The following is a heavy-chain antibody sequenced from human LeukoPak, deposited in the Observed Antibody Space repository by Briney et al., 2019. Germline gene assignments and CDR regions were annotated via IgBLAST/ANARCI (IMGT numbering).Heavy chain of an antibody. Sequence: SQTLSLTCAISGDSVSSNSAAWNWIRQSPSRGLEWLGRTYYRSKWYNDYAVSVKSRITINPDTSKNQFSLQLNSVTPEDTAVYYCAREDQTFCSGGSCYISYYYYMDVWGEGTTVTVSS. D-gene: IGHD2-15*01. CDR2: TYYRSKWYN. J-gene: IGHJ6*03. CDR3: AREDQTFCSGGSCYISYYYYMDV. CDR1: GDSVSSNSAA. V-gene: IGHV6-1*01.